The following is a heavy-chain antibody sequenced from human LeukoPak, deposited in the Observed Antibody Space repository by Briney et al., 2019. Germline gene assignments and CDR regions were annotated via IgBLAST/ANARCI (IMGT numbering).Heavy chain of an antibody. J-gene: IGHJ6*03. CDR2: MNPNSGNT. CDR3: ARVAGYSSRLEDYYYYYMDV. Sequence: ASVKVSCKASGYTFTSYDINWVRQATGQGLEWMGWMNPNSGNTGYAQKFQGRVTITRNTSISTAYMELSSLRSEDTAVYYCARVAGYSSRLEDYYYYYMDVWGKGTTVTVSS. CDR1: GYTFTSYD. D-gene: IGHD6-13*01. V-gene: IGHV1-8*03.